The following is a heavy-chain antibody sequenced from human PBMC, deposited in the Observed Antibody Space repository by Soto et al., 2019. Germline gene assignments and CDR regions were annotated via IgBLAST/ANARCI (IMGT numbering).Heavy chain of an antibody. J-gene: IGHJ4*02. CDR3: ARSYSSGWYYFDY. CDR1: GGSIGSYD. CDR2: TYYRSKWYN. Sequence: PSETLSLTCTVSGGSIGSYDWSWIRQSPSRGLEWLGRTYYRSKWYNDYAVSVKSRITINPDTSKNQFSLQLNSVTPEDTAVYYCARSYSSGWYYFDYWGQGTLVTVSS. V-gene: IGHV6-1*01. D-gene: IGHD6-19*01.